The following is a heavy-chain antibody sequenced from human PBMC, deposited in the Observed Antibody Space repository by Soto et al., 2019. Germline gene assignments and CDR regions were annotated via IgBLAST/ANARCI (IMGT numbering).Heavy chain of an antibody. V-gene: IGHV4-59*08. D-gene: IGHD2-8*01. CDR2: IYYSGST. CDR3: ARRTEYCTNGVCYTAHFDY. Sequence: SSETLSLTCTVSGGSISSYYWSWIRQPPGKGLEWIGYIYYSGSTNYNPSLKSRVTISVDTSKNQFSLKLSSVTAADTAVYYCARRTEYCTNGVCYTAHFDYWGQGTLVTVSS. J-gene: IGHJ4*02. CDR1: GGSISSYY.